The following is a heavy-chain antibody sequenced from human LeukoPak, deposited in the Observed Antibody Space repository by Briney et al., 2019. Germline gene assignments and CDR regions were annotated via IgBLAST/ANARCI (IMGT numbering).Heavy chain of an antibody. CDR2: IYASGTT. CDR3: ARVGSDGSYFDY. D-gene: IGHD1-26*01. V-gene: IGHV4-4*07. Sequence: SETLSLTCTVSRGSMNNFYWSWIRQPAGMGLEWIGRIYASGTTHYNPSLQSRVTMSIDASKNQFSLKPNSVTAADTAMYYCARVGSDGSYFDYWGQGPLVIVSS. J-gene: IGHJ4*02. CDR1: RGSMNNFY.